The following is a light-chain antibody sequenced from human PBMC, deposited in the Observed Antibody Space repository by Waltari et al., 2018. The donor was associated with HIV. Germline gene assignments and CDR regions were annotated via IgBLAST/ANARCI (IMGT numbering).Light chain of an antibody. J-gene: IGLJ3*02. Sequence: QYVLTQPPSASGSPGQSVTISCTGSSSDIGGYDFVSWFQQHPGKAPKLVIYEVYKRPSGVPDRFSGSKSGNTASLTVSGLQAEDEAYYHCSSYAGNYNLVFGGGTKLTVL. CDR3: SSYAGNYNLV. CDR1: SSDIGGYDF. CDR2: EVY. V-gene: IGLV2-8*01.